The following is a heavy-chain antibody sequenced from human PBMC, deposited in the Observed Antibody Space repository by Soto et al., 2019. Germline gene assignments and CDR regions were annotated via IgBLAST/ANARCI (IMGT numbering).Heavy chain of an antibody. V-gene: IGHV1-58*01. CDR3: ATAAGGAMRSFDGFYV. CDR2: IVVGSGNT. CDR1: GFTFTNSI. D-gene: IGHD3-16*01. Sequence: ASVKVSCKASGFTFTNSIVQWVRQARGQRLEWIGWIVVGSGNTKYTQTFQERVTITRDMSTSTAYMEVSSLKSEDTAVYYCATAAGGAMRSFDGFYVWG. J-gene: IGHJ3*01.